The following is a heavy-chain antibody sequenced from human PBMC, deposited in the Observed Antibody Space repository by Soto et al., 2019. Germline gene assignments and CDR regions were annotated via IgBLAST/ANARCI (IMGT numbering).Heavy chain of an antibody. V-gene: IGHV4-59*04. CDR2: IYYSGST. J-gene: IGHJ4*01. CDR3: ATSEFH. CDR1: GGSISSYY. D-gene: IGHD2-21*01. Sequence: SETLSLTCTVSGGSISSYYWSWIRQPPGKGLEWIGYIYYSGSTYYNPSLKSRVTISVDTSKNQFSLKLSSVTAADTAVYYCATSEFHWGHGTQVTVSS.